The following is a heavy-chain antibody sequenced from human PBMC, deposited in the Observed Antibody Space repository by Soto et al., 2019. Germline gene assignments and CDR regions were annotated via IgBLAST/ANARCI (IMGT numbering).Heavy chain of an antibody. CDR1: GFGFGNGA. Sequence: TGASLRFSGPSSGFGFGNGAMRLDIQSPGRGLEWVSGMSSASSTTYYGDSVKGRFTISRDTSKTTLYIQMNSLRAEDTAVYYCAKNKEREVPRIIDYWGQGSLVTVSS. V-gene: IGHV3-23*01. J-gene: IGHJ4*02. CDR3: AKNKEREVPRIIDY. D-gene: IGHD1-26*01. CDR2: MSSASSTT.